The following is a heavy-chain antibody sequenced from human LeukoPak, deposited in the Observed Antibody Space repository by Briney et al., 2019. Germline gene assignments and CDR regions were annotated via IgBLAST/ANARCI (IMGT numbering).Heavy chain of an antibody. Sequence: GGSLRLSCVASGFSFNTYWMSWVRQAPGEGLEWVANINQDGTEKYYVDSVKGRFIISRDNAKNTLYLQMNSLRAEDTAVYYCARGLSGYASSLGYWGQGTLVTVSS. D-gene: IGHD6-6*01. CDR1: GFSFNTYW. V-gene: IGHV3-7*01. J-gene: IGHJ4*02. CDR3: ARGLSGYASSLGY. CDR2: INQDGTEK.